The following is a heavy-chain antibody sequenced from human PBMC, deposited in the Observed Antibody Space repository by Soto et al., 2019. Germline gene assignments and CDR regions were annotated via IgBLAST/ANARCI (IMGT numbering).Heavy chain of an antibody. CDR2: IIPIFGTA. J-gene: IGHJ3*02. D-gene: IGHD6-13*01. CDR1: GGTFSSYA. V-gene: IGHV1-69*13. CDR3: ARAPDSSSWYVPEGAFDI. Sequence: SVKVSCKASGGTFSSYAISWVRQAPGQGLEWMGGIIPIFGTANYAQKFQGRVTITADESTSTAYMELSSLRSEDTAVYYCARAPDSSSWYVPEGAFDIWGQGTMVTVS.